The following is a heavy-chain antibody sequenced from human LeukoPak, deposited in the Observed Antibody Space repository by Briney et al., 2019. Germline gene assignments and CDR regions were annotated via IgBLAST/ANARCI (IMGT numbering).Heavy chain of an antibody. Sequence: VASVKVSCKASGYTFTGYYMHWVRQAPGQGLEWMGWINPNSGGTNYAQKFQGRVTMTRDTSISTAYMELSRLRSDDTAVYYCARDQADYSSSAIDYRGQGTLVTVSS. J-gene: IGHJ4*02. D-gene: IGHD6-13*01. CDR1: GYTFTGYY. V-gene: IGHV1-2*02. CDR3: ARDQADYSSSAIDY. CDR2: INPNSGGT.